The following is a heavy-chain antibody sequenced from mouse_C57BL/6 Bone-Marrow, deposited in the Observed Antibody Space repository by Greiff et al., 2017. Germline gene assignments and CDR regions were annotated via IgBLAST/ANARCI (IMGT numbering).Heavy chain of an antibody. CDR2: ISSGGDYI. Sequence: EVMLVESGEGLVKPGGSLKLSCAASGFTFSSYAMSWVRQTPEKRLEWVAYISSGGDYIYYADTVKGRFTISRDNARNTLYLQMSSLKSEDTAMYYCTRGELGRDYFDYWGQGTTLTVSS. V-gene: IGHV5-9-1*02. D-gene: IGHD4-1*01. CDR3: TRGELGRDYFDY. J-gene: IGHJ2*01. CDR1: GFTFSSYA.